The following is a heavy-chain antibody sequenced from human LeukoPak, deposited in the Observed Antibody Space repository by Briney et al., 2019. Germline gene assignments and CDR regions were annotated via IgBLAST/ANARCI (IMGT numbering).Heavy chain of an antibody. Sequence: GESLRLSCTASGVTVSSNYMSWVWNAPRKGLEWVSVMYIGGSTYYADSVKGRFTISRDNSKNTLYLQMNSLRAEDMAVYYCASPSEDYGDYSDAFDIWGQGTMVTVSS. CDR1: GVTVSSNY. CDR2: MYIGGST. D-gene: IGHD4-17*01. V-gene: IGHV3-53*01. CDR3: ASPSEDYGDYSDAFDI. J-gene: IGHJ3*02.